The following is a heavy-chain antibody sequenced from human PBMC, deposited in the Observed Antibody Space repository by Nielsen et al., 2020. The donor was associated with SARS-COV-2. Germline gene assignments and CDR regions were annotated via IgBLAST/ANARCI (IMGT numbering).Heavy chain of an antibody. CDR2: INWNGGST. J-gene: IGHJ3*02. CDR3: ARDFSDTAMVTATFDI. CDR1: GFTFDDYA. V-gene: IGHV3-20*01. D-gene: IGHD5-18*01. Sequence: GGSLRLSCAASGFTFDDYAMHWVRQAPGKGLEWVSGINWNGGSTGYADSVKGRFTISRDNAKNSLYLQMNSLRAEDTALYHCARDFSDTAMVTATFDIWGQGTMVTVSS.